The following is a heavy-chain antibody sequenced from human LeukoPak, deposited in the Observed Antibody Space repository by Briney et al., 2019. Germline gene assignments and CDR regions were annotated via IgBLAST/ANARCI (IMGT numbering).Heavy chain of an antibody. V-gene: IGHV3-30*18. CDR3: AKEGTRFTPDDAFDI. D-gene: IGHD2-15*01. CDR1: GFTFSSYG. J-gene: IGHJ3*02. CDR2: ISYDGSNK. Sequence: PGRSLRLSCAASGFTFSSYGMHWVRQAPGKGLEWVAVISYDGSNKYYADSVKGRFTISRDNSKNTLYLQMNSLRAEDTAVYYCAKEGTRFTPDDAFDIWGRGTMVTVSS.